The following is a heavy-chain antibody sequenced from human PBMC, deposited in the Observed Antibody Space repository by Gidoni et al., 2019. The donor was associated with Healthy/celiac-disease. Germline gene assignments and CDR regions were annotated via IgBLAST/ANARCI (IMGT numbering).Heavy chain of an antibody. J-gene: IGHJ4*02. D-gene: IGHD2-21*02. CDR3: ARDYCGGDCYSPDY. CDR2: IWYDGRNK. CDR1: GFIFSNYG. Sequence: QVQLVESGGGVVQPGRSLRLSCAASGFIFSNYGMHWVRQAPGKGLEWVTIIWYDGRNKYNADSVKGRFTISRDNSKNILYLQMNSLRAEDTAVYYCARDYCGGDCYSPDYWGQGTLVTVSS. V-gene: IGHV3-33*01.